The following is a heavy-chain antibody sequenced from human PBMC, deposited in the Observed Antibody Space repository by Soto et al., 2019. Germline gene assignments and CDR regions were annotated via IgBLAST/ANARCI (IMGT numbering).Heavy chain of an antibody. Sequence: QVQLVQSGPEVKKSGSSVKVSCKLSGGTFTSDTISWLSRAPGQGLEWMGRIIPILGTGNYAQKFQGRITITEDKSTNTGYMELSSLTSADTAIYYCAREEGSYMMGTFPFYYTDVWGNGPTVTVSS. CDR3: AREEGSYMMGTFPFYYTDV. D-gene: IGHD3-16*01. J-gene: IGHJ6*03. CDR1: GGTFTSDT. V-gene: IGHV1-69*08. CDR2: IIPILGTG.